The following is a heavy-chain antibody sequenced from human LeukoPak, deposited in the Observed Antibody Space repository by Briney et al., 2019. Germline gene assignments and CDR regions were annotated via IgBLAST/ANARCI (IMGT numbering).Heavy chain of an antibody. CDR3: ARAKNADVPAAIKYFDY. Sequence: ASVKVSCKASGGTFSSYGISWVRQAPGQGLEWMGWISAYNGNTNYARKLQGRVTMTTDTSTSTAYMELRSLRSDDTAVYYCARAKNADVPAAIKYFDYWGQGTLVTVSS. D-gene: IGHD2-2*01. J-gene: IGHJ4*02. V-gene: IGHV1-18*01. CDR1: GGTFSSYG. CDR2: ISAYNGNT.